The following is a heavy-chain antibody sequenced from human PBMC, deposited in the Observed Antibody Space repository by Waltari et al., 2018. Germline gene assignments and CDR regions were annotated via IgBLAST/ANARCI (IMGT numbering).Heavy chain of an antibody. J-gene: IGHJ4*02. CDR2: IKQDGSEK. CDR1: GFTFSSYW. Sequence: EVQLVESGGGLVQPGGSLRLSCAASGFTFSSYWMSWVRQAPGKGLGWVANIKQDGSEKYYVDSVKGRFTISRDNAKNSLYLQMNSLRAEDTAVYYCASSLRFLEWSVDYWGQGTLVTVSS. CDR3: ASSLRFLEWSVDY. D-gene: IGHD3-3*01. V-gene: IGHV3-7*01.